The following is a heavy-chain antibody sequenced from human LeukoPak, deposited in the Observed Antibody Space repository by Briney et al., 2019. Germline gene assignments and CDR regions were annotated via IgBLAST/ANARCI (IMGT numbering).Heavy chain of an antibody. CDR1: GFTFSSYA. CDR3: ARDQSSSWCVAWFDP. J-gene: IGHJ5*02. Sequence: GGSLRLSCAASGFTFSSYAMSWVRQAPGKGLGWVSAISGRGGSTYYVDSVKGRFTISRDNAKNTLYLQMNSLRVEDTAVYYCARDQSSSWCVAWFDPWGQGTLVTVSS. V-gene: IGHV3-23*01. D-gene: IGHD6-13*01. CDR2: ISGRGGST.